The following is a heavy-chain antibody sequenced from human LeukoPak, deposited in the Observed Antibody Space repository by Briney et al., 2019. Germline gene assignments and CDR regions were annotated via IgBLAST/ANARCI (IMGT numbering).Heavy chain of an antibody. J-gene: IGHJ4*02. D-gene: IGHD6-19*01. CDR2: ISHSGRST. CDR3: AKAVAVALDY. Sequence: PGGSLRLSCAASGFIFGDFDMSWVRQAPGKGLEWVSAISHSGRSTYYADSVKGRFTISRDNSKNTLYLEMNSLRADDTAVYYCAKAVAVALDYWGQGTLVTVSS. CDR1: GFIFGDFD. V-gene: IGHV3-23*01.